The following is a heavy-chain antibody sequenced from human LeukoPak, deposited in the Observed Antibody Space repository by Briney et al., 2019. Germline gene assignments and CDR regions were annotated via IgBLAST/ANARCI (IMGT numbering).Heavy chain of an antibody. CDR1: GGTFSSYA. V-gene: IGHV1-69*13. CDR2: IIPIFGTA. D-gene: IGHD3-10*01. Sequence: GASVKVSCKASGGTFSSYAISWVRRAPGQGLEWMGGIIPIFGTANYAQKFQGRVTITADESTSTAYMELSSLRSEDTAVYYCARAVVRGVIRYYFDYWGQGTLVTVSS. CDR3: ARAVVRGVIRYYFDY. J-gene: IGHJ4*02.